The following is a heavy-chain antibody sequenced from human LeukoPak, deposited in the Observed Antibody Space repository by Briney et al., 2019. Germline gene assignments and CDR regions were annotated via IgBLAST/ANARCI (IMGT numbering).Heavy chain of an antibody. V-gene: IGHV4-39*07. CDR1: GGSISSSSYY. Sequence: SETLSLTCTVSGGSISSSSYYWGWIRQPPGKGLEWIGTIYYSGSTYYNPPLKSRVTISLDTSKNQFSLKLSSVTAADTAVYYCVRDPWFGYFDDWGQGTLVTVSS. D-gene: IGHD3-10*01. CDR3: VRDPWFGYFDD. J-gene: IGHJ4*02. CDR2: IYYSGST.